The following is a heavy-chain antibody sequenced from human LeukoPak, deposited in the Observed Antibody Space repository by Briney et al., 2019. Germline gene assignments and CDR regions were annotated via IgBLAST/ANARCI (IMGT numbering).Heavy chain of an antibody. V-gene: IGHV3-7*01. J-gene: IGHJ4*02. CDR2: IKQDGSEK. CDR3: ASPIGYYDSSGSFDY. D-gene: IGHD3-22*01. Sequence: GGSLRLSCAASGFTFSSYWMSWVRQAPGKGLEWVANIKQDGSEKYYVDSVKGRFTISRDNAKNSLYLQMNSLRAEDTAVYYCASPIGYYDSSGSFDYWGQGTLVTVSS. CDR1: GFTFSSYW.